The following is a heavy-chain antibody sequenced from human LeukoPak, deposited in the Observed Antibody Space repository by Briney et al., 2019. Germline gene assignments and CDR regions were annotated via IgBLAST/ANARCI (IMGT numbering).Heavy chain of an antibody. V-gene: IGHV1-18*01. J-gene: IGHJ4*02. CDR3: ARFFYSYGYEAEGYFDY. D-gene: IGHD5-18*01. Sequence: GASVKVSCKASGYTFTSYGISWVRQAPGQGLEWIGWISAYNGNTNYAQKLQGRVTMTTDTSTSTAYMELRSLRSDDTAVYYCARFFYSYGYEAEGYFDYWGQGTLVTVSS. CDR2: ISAYNGNT. CDR1: GYTFTSYG.